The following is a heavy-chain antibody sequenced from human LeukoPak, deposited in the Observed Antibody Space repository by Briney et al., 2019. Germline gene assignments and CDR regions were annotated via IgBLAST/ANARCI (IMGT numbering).Heavy chain of an antibody. V-gene: IGHV3-23*01. CDR2: ISNSGGTT. J-gene: IGHJ3*02. D-gene: IGHD5-18*01. Sequence: SGGSLRLSCAASGFTFYSYTMTWVRQDPGKGLEWVSTISNSGGTTYYADSVKGRFTISRDNAKNTLYLQMSSLRAEDTAMYYCTKGAPRGYSAPGASDIWGQGTMVTVSS. CDR3: TKGAPRGYSAPGASDI. CDR1: GFTFYSYT.